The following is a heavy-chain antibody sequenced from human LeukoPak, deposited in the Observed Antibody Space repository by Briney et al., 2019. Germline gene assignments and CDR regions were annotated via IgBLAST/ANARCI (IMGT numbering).Heavy chain of an antibody. CDR3: AKQRVEDYVWGSYRLYYYMDV. J-gene: IGHJ6*03. D-gene: IGHD3-16*02. V-gene: IGHV3-30*18. CDR2: ISYDGSNK. CDR1: GFTFSSYG. Sequence: GGSLRLSCAASGFTFSSYGMHWVRQAPGKGLEWVPVISYDGSNKYYADSVKGRFTISRDNSKNTLYLQMNSLRAEDTAVYYCAKQRVEDYVWGSYRLYYYMDVWGKGTTVTVSS.